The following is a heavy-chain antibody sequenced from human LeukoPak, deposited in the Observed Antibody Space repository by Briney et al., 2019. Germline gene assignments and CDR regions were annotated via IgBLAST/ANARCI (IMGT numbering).Heavy chain of an antibody. Sequence: PSETLSLTCTVSGGSISSRYYWGWVRQPPGNGLEWIGTVYYSGRTYYNPSLKSRLTISVDTSKHQFSLKLNSVTAADTAIYYCARQGEHCDGGSCSPFHYWGQGTLVTVSS. J-gene: IGHJ4*02. CDR1: GGSISSRYY. V-gene: IGHV4-39*01. CDR3: ARQGEHCDGGSCSPFHY. D-gene: IGHD2-15*01. CDR2: VYYSGRT.